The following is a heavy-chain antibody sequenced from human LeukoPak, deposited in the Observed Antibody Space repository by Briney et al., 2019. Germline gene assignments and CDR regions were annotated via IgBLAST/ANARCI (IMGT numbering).Heavy chain of an antibody. V-gene: IGHV4-31*03. CDR2: IYNSGTT. J-gene: IGHJ4*02. D-gene: IGHD3-10*01. CDR1: GGSISSGGHY. Sequence: SETLSLTCTVSGGSISSGGHYWSWTRQHPGKGLEWIGYIYNSGTTQYNPSLKSRVTMSVDTSKNQFSLKLSSVTAADTAVYYCARGASGEGYWGQGTLVTVSS. CDR3: ARGASGEGY.